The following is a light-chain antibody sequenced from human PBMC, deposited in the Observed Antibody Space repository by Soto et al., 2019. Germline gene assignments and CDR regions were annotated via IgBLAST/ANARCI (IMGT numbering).Light chain of an antibody. J-gene: IGLJ1*01. CDR1: SSDVGGYNY. CDR2: DVS. V-gene: IGLV2-14*03. CDR3: SSYTSSSTPSV. Sequence: QSALTQPASVSGSPGQSITISCTGTSSDVGGYNYVSWYQQHPGKAPKLMIYDVSHRPSGVSHRFSGSQSGNTASLTISGPQAEDEADYYCSSYTSSSTPSVFGTGTKLTVL.